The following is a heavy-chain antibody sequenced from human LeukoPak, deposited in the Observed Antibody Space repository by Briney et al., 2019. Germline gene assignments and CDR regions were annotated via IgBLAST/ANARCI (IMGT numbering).Heavy chain of an antibody. D-gene: IGHD6-19*01. V-gene: IGHV3-23*01. J-gene: IGHJ3*02. Sequence: GGSLRLSCAASGFTFSSYAMSWVRQAPGKGLEWVSVISGSDGSTYYADSVKGRFTISRDNSKNTLYLQMNSLRVEDTAVFYCAKPRGEEWLVGLYDAFDIWGQGTMVTVSS. CDR3: AKPRGEEWLVGLYDAFDI. CDR2: ISGSDGST. CDR1: GFTFSSYA.